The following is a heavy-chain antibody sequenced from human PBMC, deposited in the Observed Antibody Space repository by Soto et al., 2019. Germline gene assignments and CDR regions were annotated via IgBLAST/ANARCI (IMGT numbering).Heavy chain of an antibody. V-gene: IGHV5-51*01. CDR1: GYSFTNFW. CDR3: ARGNYGSVPRNNWFDP. J-gene: IGHJ5*02. Sequence: GESLKISCKGSGYSFTNFWIAWVRQMPGKGLEWMGIIYPGDSDTRYGPSFQGQVTISADKSISTAYLQWSSLKASDTAMYYCARGNYGSVPRNNWFDPWGQGTLVTVSS. CDR2: IYPGDSDT. D-gene: IGHD3-10*01.